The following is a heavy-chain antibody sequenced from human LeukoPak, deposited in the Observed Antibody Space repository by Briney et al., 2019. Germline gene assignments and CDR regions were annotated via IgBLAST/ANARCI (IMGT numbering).Heavy chain of an antibody. Sequence: PSETLSLTCTVSGGSISSYYWSWIRQPPGKGLEWIGYIYYSGSTSYNPSLKSRVTISVDTSKNQISLKLSSVTAADTAVYYCARGGDGYKNIDYWGQGTLVTVSS. CDR1: GGSISSYY. CDR2: IYYSGST. V-gene: IGHV4-59*01. CDR3: ARGGDGYKNIDY. D-gene: IGHD5-24*01. J-gene: IGHJ4*02.